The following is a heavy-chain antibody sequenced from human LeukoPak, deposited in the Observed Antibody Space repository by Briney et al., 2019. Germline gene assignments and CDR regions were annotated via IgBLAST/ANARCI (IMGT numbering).Heavy chain of an antibody. Sequence: PGGSLRLSCAASGFTFSSYWMSWVRQAPGKGLEWVANIKQDGSEKYYVDSVKGRFTISRDNAKNSLYLQMNSLRAEDTAVYYCARDRTWAAHYYDSSGSFDYWGQGTLVTVSS. CDR1: GFTFSSYW. D-gene: IGHD3-22*01. J-gene: IGHJ4*02. V-gene: IGHV3-7*01. CDR3: ARDRTWAAHYYDSSGSFDY. CDR2: IKQDGSEK.